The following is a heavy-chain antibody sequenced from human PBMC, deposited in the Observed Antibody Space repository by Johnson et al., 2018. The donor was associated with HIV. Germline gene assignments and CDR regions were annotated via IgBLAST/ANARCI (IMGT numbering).Heavy chain of an antibody. CDR1: GFTFSSYA. Sequence: VQLVESGGGVVQPGRSLRLSCAASGFTFSSYAMHWVRQAPGKGLEWVAVISYDGSDKYYADSVKGRFSISRDNSKNTLFLEMNSLRAEDTAVYFCASGEDDGFWGQGTMVTVSS. CDR3: ASGEDDGF. V-gene: IGHV3-30*04. J-gene: IGHJ3*01. CDR2: ISYDGSDK. D-gene: IGHD7-27*01.